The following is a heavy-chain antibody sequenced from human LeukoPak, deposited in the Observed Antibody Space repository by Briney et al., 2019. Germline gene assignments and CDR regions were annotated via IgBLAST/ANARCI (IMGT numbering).Heavy chain of an antibody. CDR1: GFSFSTYW. J-gene: IGHJ4*02. V-gene: IGHV3-30-3*01. Sequence: PGGSLRLSCSASGFSFSTYWMSWVRQAPGKGLEWVAVISYDGSNKYYADSVKGRFTISRDNSKNTLYLQMNSLRAEDTAVYYCARDRSRYGSGRGPFDYWGQGTLVTVSS. D-gene: IGHD3-10*01. CDR3: ARDRSRYGSGRGPFDY. CDR2: ISYDGSNK.